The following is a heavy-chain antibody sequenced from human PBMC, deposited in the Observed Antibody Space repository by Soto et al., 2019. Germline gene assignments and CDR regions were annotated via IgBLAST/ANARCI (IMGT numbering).Heavy chain of an antibody. CDR3: TRRGRYSYGYEASDGYYYYMDV. V-gene: IGHV3-73*01. CDR2: IRSKANSYAT. Sequence: EVQLVESGGGLVQPGGSLKLSCAASGFTFSGSAMHWVRQASGKGLEWVGRIRSKANSYATAYAASVKGRFTISRDDSKNTAYMQMNSLKTEDTAVYYCTRRGRYSYGYEASDGYYYYMDVWGEGTTVTVSS. CDR1: GFTFSGSA. J-gene: IGHJ6*03. D-gene: IGHD5-18*01.